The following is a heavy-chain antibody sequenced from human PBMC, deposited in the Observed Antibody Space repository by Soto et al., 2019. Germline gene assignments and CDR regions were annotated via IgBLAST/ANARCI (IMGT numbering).Heavy chain of an antibody. Sequence: QLHLVQSGAVVKKPGASVTVSCSASGYPVTAYYMHWVRQAPGRGLEWMGGINPATGAAKYTQTFQGRLTTTRDTPTSTVFMELNGLTSEDKAVFYFSEGGGVGVAGSATFDMWGQGTLVTVSS. J-gene: IGHJ3*02. CDR3: SEGGGVGVAGSATFDM. CDR1: GYPVTAYY. CDR2: INPATGAA. V-gene: IGHV1-2*02. D-gene: IGHD3-3*01.